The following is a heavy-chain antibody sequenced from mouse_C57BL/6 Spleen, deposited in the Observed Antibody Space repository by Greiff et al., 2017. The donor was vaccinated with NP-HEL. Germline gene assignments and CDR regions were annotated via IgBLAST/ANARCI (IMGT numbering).Heavy chain of an antibody. D-gene: IGHD1-1*01. Sequence: EVKLMESGGGLVQPGGSLSLSCAASGFTFTDYYMSWVRQPPGKALEWLGFIRNKANGYTTEYSASVKGRFTISRDNSQSILYLQMNALRAEDSATYYCASSYGDAMDYWGQGTSVTVSS. J-gene: IGHJ4*01. CDR2: IRNKANGYTT. V-gene: IGHV7-3*01. CDR1: GFTFTDYY. CDR3: ASSYGDAMDY.